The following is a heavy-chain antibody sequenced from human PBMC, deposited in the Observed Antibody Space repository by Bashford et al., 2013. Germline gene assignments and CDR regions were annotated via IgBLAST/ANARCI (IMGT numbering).Heavy chain of an antibody. Sequence: GESLKISCKGSGYTFTNSWIGWVRQMPGKGLEWMGIIYPGDSDTKYSPSFQGQVTISADKSISTVYLQWSSLKASDTAMYYCARRGHVYGVDVWGQGTAVTVSS. CDR2: IYPGDSDT. CDR3: ARRGHVYGVDV. J-gene: IGHJ6*02. V-gene: IGHV5-51*01. D-gene: IGHD3-16*01. CDR1: GYTFTNSW.